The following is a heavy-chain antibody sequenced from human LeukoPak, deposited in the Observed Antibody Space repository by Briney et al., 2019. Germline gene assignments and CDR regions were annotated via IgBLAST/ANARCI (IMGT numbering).Heavy chain of an antibody. J-gene: IGHJ4*02. D-gene: IGHD1-1*01. CDR3: FFPGVTGTVY. V-gene: IGHV3-30-3*01. CDR1: GFTFSNYA. CDR2: ISSDGSNK. Sequence: PGGSLRLSCAASGFTFSNYAMHWVRQAPGKGLEWVAVISSDGSNKYYADSVKGRFTISRDNSKNTLYLQMNSLRAEDTAVYYCFFPGVTGTVYWGQGTLVTVSS.